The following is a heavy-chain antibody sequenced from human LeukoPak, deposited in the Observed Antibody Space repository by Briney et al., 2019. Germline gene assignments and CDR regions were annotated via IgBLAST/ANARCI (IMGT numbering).Heavy chain of an antibody. D-gene: IGHD6-19*01. Sequence: SETLSLTCTVSGGSISSHYWSWIRQPPGKGLEWIGYIYYSGSTNYNPSLKSRVTMSVDTSKNQFSLKLSSVTAADTAVYYCARDHSSGWYPWFDPWGQGTLVTVSS. CDR3: ARDHSSGWYPWFDP. V-gene: IGHV4-59*11. CDR1: GGSISSHY. CDR2: IYYSGST. J-gene: IGHJ5*02.